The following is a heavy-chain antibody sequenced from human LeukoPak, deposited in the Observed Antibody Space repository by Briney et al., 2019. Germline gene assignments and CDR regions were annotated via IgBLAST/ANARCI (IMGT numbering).Heavy chain of an antibody. D-gene: IGHD3-3*01. CDR3: AREGGFYRPLDY. CDR2: VHLDGRT. CDR1: GGSVTSTNC. V-gene: IGHV4-4*02. J-gene: IGHJ4*02. Sequence: PSETLSLTCDVSGGSVTSTNCWTCVLQPPGKSLEWIGEVHLDGRTNYNPSLKSRLIMSVDLPEDHISLKLTSVTAADTAVYYCAREGGFYRPLDYSGQGTLVTVSS.